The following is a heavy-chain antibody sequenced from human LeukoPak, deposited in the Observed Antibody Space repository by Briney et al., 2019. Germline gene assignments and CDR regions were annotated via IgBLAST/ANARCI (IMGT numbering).Heavy chain of an antibody. CDR1: GGSISSYY. V-gene: IGHV4-59*01. CDR3: ARHKTTMGYY. CDR2: IYYSGST. D-gene: IGHD1-14*01. Sequence: PSETLSLTCTVSGGSISSYYWSWIRQPPGKGLEWIGYIYYSGSTNYNPSLKSRVTISVDTSKNQFSLKLISVTAADTAVYYCARHKTTMGYYWGQGTLVTVSS. J-gene: IGHJ4*02.